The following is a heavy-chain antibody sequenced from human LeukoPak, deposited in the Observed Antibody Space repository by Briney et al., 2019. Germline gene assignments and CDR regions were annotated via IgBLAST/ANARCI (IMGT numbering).Heavy chain of an antibody. CDR3: ASAPKGPYKRAGATSPYYYYYMDV. J-gene: IGHJ6*03. V-gene: IGHV1-69*13. Sequence: ASVKVSCKASGGTFSSYAISWVRQAPGQGLEWMGGIIPIFGTANYAQKFQGRVTITADESTSTAYMELSSLRSEDTAVYYCASAPKGPYKRAGATSPYYYYYMDVWGKGTTVTISS. CDR2: IIPIFGTA. CDR1: GGTFSSYA. D-gene: IGHD1-26*01.